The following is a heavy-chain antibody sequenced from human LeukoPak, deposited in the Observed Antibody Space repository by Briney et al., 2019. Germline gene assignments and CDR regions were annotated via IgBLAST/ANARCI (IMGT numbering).Heavy chain of an antibody. CDR3: AKAPATGEGYYFYYMDV. Sequence: GGSLRLSCAASGLTFSSYAVSRVRQAPGKGPEWVSSISGSGGDTYYADSVKGRFTISRDNSKNTLYLQMNSLRAEDTAVYYCAKAPATGEGYYFYYMDVWGKGTTVTVSS. CDR1: GLTFSSYA. D-gene: IGHD7-27*01. CDR2: ISGSGGDT. V-gene: IGHV3-23*01. J-gene: IGHJ6*03.